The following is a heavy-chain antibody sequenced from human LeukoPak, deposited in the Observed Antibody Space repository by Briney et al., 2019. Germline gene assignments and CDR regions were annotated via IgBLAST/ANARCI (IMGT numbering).Heavy chain of an antibody. V-gene: IGHV1-46*01. J-gene: IGHJ4*02. CDR2: INPSGGST. CDR3: ARVRVGATVWAYFDY. Sequence: ASVKVSCKASGYTFTGYYMHWVRQAPGQGLEWMGWINPSGGSTSYAQKFQGRVTMTRDTSTSTVYMELSSLRSEDTAVYYCARVRVGATVWAYFDYWGQGTLVTVSS. D-gene: IGHD1-26*01. CDR1: GYTFTGYY.